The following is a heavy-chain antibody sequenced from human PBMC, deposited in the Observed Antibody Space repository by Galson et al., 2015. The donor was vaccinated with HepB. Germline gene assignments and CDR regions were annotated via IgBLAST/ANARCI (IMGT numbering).Heavy chain of an antibody. D-gene: IGHD6-19*01. CDR3: ARDDGYSSGSGYYGMDV. CDR2: ISAYNGNT. J-gene: IGHJ6*02. V-gene: IGHV1-18*04. Sequence: SVKVSCKASGYTFTSYGISWVRQAPGQGLEWMGWISAYNGNTNYAQKLQGRVTMTTDTSTSTAYMELRSLRSDDTAVYYCARDDGYSSGSGYYGMDVWGQGTTVTVSS. CDR1: GYTFTSYG.